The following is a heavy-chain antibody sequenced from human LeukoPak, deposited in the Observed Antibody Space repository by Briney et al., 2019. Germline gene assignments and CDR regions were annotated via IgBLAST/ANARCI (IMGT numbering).Heavy chain of an antibody. D-gene: IGHD3-3*01. V-gene: IGHV5-51*01. CDR1: GYSFTNYW. Sequence: GESLKISCKGSGYSFTNYWIGWVRQMPGKGLEWMGIIYPGDSDTRYSPSFQGQVTFSADKSISTAYLQWSSLKASDTAMYYCARRSAYLLDYWGQGTLDTLSS. CDR3: ARRSAYLLDY. CDR2: IYPGDSDT. J-gene: IGHJ4*02.